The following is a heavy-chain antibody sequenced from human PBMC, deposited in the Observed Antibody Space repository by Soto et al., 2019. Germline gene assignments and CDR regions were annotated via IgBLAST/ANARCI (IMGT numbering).Heavy chain of an antibody. Sequence: QVQLVESGGGVVQPGRSLRLSCAASGFTFSSYGMHWVRQAPGKGLEWVAVIWYDGSNKYYADSVKGRFTISRDNSKNTLYLQMNSLRAEDTAVYYCASGSSSWYGMDVWGQGTTVTVSS. D-gene: IGHD6-13*01. J-gene: IGHJ6*02. V-gene: IGHV3-33*01. CDR2: IWYDGSNK. CDR3: ASGSSSWYGMDV. CDR1: GFTFSSYG.